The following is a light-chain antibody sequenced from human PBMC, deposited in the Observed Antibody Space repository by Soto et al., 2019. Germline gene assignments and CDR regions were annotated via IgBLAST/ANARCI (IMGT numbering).Light chain of an antibody. CDR1: SSDVGGYNY. CDR3: CSYTTTSTPPDV. CDR2: DVS. J-gene: IGLJ1*01. Sequence: QSALTQPASVSGSPGQSITISCTGTSSDVGGYNYVSWYQQHPGKAPKLIIYDVSNRPSGVSNRFSGSKSGNTASLTISGLQADDEADYYCCSYTTTSTPPDVFGIGTTVTVL. V-gene: IGLV2-14*01.